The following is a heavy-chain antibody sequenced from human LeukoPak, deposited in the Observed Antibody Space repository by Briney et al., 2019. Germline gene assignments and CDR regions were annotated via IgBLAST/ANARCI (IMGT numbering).Heavy chain of an antibody. CDR3: ARDSPYCSTTSCYRNYYYYYMDV. CDR2: MNPNSGAT. CDR1: GYGFTNYW. J-gene: IGHJ6*03. V-gene: IGHV1-2*02. Sequence: GESLKISCRVSGYGFTNYWIGWVRQAPGQGLEWMGWMNPNSGATNYAQTFQGRVTMTRDTSISTAYMELSWLRSDDTAVYYCARDSPYCSTTSCYRNYYYYYMDVWGKGTTVTVSS. D-gene: IGHD2-2*01.